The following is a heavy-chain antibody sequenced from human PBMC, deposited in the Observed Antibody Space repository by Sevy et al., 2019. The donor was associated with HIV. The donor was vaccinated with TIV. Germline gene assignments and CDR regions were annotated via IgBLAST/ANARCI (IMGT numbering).Heavy chain of an antibody. Sequence: GESLRLSCAASGFTFREAWMSWVRQAPGKGLEWVGRIKSKTDAATRDFAAPVRGRFSISRDDSANTVYLVMNNLKPEDTGVYYCAAGTGSSDFDYWGQGTLVTVSS. CDR3: AAGTGSSDFDY. CDR1: GFTFREAW. D-gene: IGHD1-26*01. J-gene: IGHJ4*02. V-gene: IGHV3-15*01. CDR2: IKSKTDAATR.